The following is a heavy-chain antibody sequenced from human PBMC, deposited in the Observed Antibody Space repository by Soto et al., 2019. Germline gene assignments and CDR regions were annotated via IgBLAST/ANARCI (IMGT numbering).Heavy chain of an antibody. J-gene: IGHJ4*02. CDR3: ARQKDYYDSSGRPSGFDY. D-gene: IGHD3-22*01. Sequence: SETLSLTCAVYGGSFSGYYWSWIRQPPGKGLEWIGEINHSGSTNYNPSLKSRVTISVDTSKNQFSLKLSSVTAADTAVYYCARQKDYYDSSGRPSGFDYWGQGTLVTVS. CDR2: INHSGST. V-gene: IGHV4-34*01. CDR1: GGSFSGYY.